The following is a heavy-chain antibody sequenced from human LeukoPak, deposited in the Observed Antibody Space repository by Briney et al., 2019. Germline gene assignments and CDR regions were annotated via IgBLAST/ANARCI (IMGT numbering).Heavy chain of an antibody. CDR3: ARGQTPSYYGPGIGY. CDR2: INQDGSEK. V-gene: IGHV3-7*01. Sequence: PGGSLRLSCAASGFTFSSYWMNWVRQAPGKGLEWVANINQDGSEKYYVDSVKGRFTISRDNAKNSLYLQMNSLRAEDTAVYYCARGQTPSYYGPGIGYWGQGTQVTVSS. J-gene: IGHJ4*02. CDR1: GFTFSSYW. D-gene: IGHD3-10*01.